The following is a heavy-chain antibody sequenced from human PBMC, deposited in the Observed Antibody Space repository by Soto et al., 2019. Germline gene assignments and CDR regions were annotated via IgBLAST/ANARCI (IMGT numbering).Heavy chain of an antibody. CDR2: IIPIFGTA. V-gene: IGHV1-69*13. CDR1: GGTFNSYA. CDR3: ARVGETGTRNYGMDV. Sequence: GASVKVSCKASGGTFNSYAISWVRQAPGQGLEWMGGIIPIFGTANYAQKFQGRVTITADESTSTAYMELSSLRSEDTAVYYCARVGETGTRNYGMDVWGQGTTVTV. J-gene: IGHJ6*02. D-gene: IGHD1-7*01.